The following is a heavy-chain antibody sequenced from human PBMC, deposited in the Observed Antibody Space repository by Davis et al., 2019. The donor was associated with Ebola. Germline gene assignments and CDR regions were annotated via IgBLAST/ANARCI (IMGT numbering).Heavy chain of an antibody. V-gene: IGHV3-23*01. D-gene: IGHD3/OR15-3a*01. Sequence: GESLKISCAASGFTFSSYAMHWVRQAPGKGLEWVSGISSSGGSTYYADSVKGRFTISRDNSKNTLYLQMNSLRAEDTAVYYCARVRWTSDYYFDYWGQGTLVTVSS. CDR1: GFTFSSYA. J-gene: IGHJ4*02. CDR3: ARVRWTSDYYFDY. CDR2: ISSSGGST.